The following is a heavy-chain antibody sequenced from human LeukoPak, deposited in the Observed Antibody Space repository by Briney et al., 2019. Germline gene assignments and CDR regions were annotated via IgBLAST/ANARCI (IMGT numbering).Heavy chain of an antibody. CDR1: GFTFSSYA. CDR2: ISGSGGST. J-gene: IGHJ4*02. CDR3: ARDMGHIVVVTAPKGFDY. Sequence: PGGSLRLSCAASGFTFSSYAMSWVRQAPGKGLEWVSAISGSGGSTYYADSVKGRFTISRDNSKNTLYLQVNSLRAEDTAVYYCARDMGHIVVVTAPKGFDYWGQGTLVTVSS. D-gene: IGHD2-21*02. V-gene: IGHV3-23*01.